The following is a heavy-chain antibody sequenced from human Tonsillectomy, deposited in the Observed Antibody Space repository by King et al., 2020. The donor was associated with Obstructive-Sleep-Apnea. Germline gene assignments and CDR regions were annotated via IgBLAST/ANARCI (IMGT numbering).Heavy chain of an antibody. CDR1: GFTLSSYW. J-gene: IGHJ6*02. V-gene: IGHV3-7*03. Sequence: VQLVESGGGLVQPGGSLRLSCAASGFTLSSYWMSWVRQAPGKGLEWVANIKQDGSEKNYVDSVKGRFTISRDNAKNSLYLQMNSLRAEDTAVYYCARHSGEQQLSDYYYGMDVWGQGTTVTVSS. CDR3: ARHSGEQQLSDYYYGMDV. D-gene: IGHD6-13*01. CDR2: IKQDGSEK.